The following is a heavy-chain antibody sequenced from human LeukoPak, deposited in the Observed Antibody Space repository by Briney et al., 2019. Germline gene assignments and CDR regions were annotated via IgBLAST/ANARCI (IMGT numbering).Heavy chain of an antibody. CDR1: GFTFSSYS. CDR2: ISSSSSYI. J-gene: IGHJ3*02. Sequence: GGSLRLSCAASGFTFSSYSMNWVRQAPGKGLEWVSSISSSSSYIYYADSVKGRFTISRDNAKNSLYLQMNSLRAEDTAVYYCARASLVRGLKGPGGAFDIWGQGTMVTVSS. D-gene: IGHD3-10*01. CDR3: ARASLVRGLKGPGGAFDI. V-gene: IGHV3-21*01.